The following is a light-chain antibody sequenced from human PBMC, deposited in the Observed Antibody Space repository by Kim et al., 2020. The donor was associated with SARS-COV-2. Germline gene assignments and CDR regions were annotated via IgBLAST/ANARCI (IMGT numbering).Light chain of an antibody. CDR2: KAS. Sequence: ASAGDRITITCRASQSISTWWAWYQQKTGKAPKLLIYKASSLQSGVPSRVSGSGYGAEFILTVSSLQPDDFATYYCQQYDTYPWTFGQGTKVDIK. J-gene: IGKJ1*01. CDR3: QQYDTYPWT. V-gene: IGKV1-5*03. CDR1: QSISTW.